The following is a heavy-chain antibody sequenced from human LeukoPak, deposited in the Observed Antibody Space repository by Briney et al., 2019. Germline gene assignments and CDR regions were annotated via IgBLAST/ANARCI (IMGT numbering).Heavy chain of an antibody. Sequence: ASVKDSRQASGYTFPSYVISSVGPPAGQERAWIGWISGYNGNTNDAQKLQGRVTMTTDTSTSTAYMERRSLRADDTAVYYCARGGEQWLVSDYWGQGTLVTVSS. CDR1: GYTFPSYV. D-gene: IGHD6-19*01. CDR2: ISGYNGNT. J-gene: IGHJ4*02. CDR3: ARGGEQWLVSDY. V-gene: IGHV1-18*01.